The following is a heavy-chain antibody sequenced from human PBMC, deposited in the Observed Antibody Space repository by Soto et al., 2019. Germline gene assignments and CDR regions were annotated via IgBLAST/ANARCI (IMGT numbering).Heavy chain of an antibody. J-gene: IGHJ6*03. D-gene: IGHD3-16*01. V-gene: IGHV3-23*01. CDR2: YGGSGGST. Sequence: DVQLLEPGGGLAQRGGSLRLSCAASGFSFSTYGMTWVRQAPGKGLEWVSYGGSGGSTYYADSVKGRFTISRDNSKNTLYLQMNSLRAEDTAVYYCVKFRGRAYHYYYMDVWGNGITVTVSS. CDR1: GFSFSTYG. CDR3: VKFRGRAYHYYYMDV.